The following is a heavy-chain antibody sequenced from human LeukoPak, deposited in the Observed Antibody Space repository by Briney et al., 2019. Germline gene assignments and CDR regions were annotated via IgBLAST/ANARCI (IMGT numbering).Heavy chain of an antibody. CDR3: AKGTTDYDASDPLDF. J-gene: IGHJ4*02. Sequence: GGSLRLSCAASGFTFSSYAMTWVRQAPGKELEWVSAITGSGDSAYYSDSVKGRFTISRDQSKSTVYLQMTSLRAEDTAVFYCAKGTTDYDASDPLDFWGQGTLVTVSS. CDR1: GFTFSSYA. CDR2: ITGSGDSA. D-gene: IGHD3-16*01. V-gene: IGHV3-23*01.